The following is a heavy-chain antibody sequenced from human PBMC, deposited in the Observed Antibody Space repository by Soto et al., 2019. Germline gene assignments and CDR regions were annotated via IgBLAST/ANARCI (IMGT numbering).Heavy chain of an antibody. J-gene: IGHJ4*02. V-gene: IGHV1-18*01. CDR3: ARGRYGDY. CDR1: GYTFTSYG. Sequence: QVNLVQSGAEVRKPGASVKVSCKGSGYTFTSYGIAWVRQAPGQGLEWMGWISAHNDNTNYAQKVQGRVTVTRDTSTSTAYMELRNLRSDDTAVCYCARGRYGDYWGQGALVTVSS. D-gene: IGHD1-1*01. CDR2: ISAHNDNT.